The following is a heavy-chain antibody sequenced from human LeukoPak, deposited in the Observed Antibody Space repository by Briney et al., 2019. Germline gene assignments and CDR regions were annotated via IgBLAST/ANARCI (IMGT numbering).Heavy chain of an antibody. Sequence: AASVKVSCKASGYTFSGYDINWVRLAAGQGLEWMGWMNPNSGNTGYAQQFQGRVTMTRNTAIGTAYMELSSLRSEDTAVYYCATPGVHYDPSGYYPFQHWGQGTLVTVSS. CDR3: ATPGVHYDPSGYYPFQH. D-gene: IGHD3-22*01. J-gene: IGHJ1*01. CDR1: GYTFSGYD. V-gene: IGHV1-8*01. CDR2: MNPNSGNT.